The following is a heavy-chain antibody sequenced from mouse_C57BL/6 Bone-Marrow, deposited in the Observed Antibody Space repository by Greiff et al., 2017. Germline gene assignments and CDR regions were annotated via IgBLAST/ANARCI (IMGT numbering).Heavy chain of an antibody. V-gene: IGHV1-5*01. CDR3: TRGRVVATGFDD. CDR1: GYTFTSYW. CDR2: IYPGNSDT. Sequence: EVQLQQSGTVLARPGASVKMSCKTSGYTFTSYWMHWVKQRPGQGLEWIGAIYPGNSDTSYNQKFKGKAKLTAVTSASTAYMELSRLTKEDSAVYYCTRGRVVATGFDDWGQGTTLTVSS. J-gene: IGHJ2*01. D-gene: IGHD1-1*01.